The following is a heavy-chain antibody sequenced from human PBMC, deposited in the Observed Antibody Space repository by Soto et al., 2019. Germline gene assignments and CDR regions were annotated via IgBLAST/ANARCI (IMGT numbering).Heavy chain of an antibody. V-gene: IGHV3-30*03. CDR1: GFTFSSYG. J-gene: IGHJ6*02. CDR3: ATYGMDV. Sequence: GGSLRLSCAASGFTFSSYGMHWVRQAPGKGLEWVAVISYDGSNKYYADSVKGRFTISRDNSKNTLYLQMNSLRAEDTAVYYCATYGMDVWGQGTTVTVSS. CDR2: ISYDGSNK.